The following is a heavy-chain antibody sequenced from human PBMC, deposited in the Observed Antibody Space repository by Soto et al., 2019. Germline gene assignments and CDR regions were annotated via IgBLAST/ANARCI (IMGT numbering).Heavy chain of an antibody. V-gene: IGHV3-30*04. Sequence: QVRLVESGGGVVQPGGSLRLSCAASGFTLRTYPLHWLRQPPGKGLEWLTVLSFDGKVKHYADAVWGRVTISIDISENTLYLPMNRMRGEEMAVYYWARDPPRGSPDEFAHWCQGTRVTVSS. J-gene: IGHJ4*02. CDR3: ARDPPRGSPDEFAH. CDR1: GFTLRTYP. CDR2: LSFDGKVK. D-gene: IGHD1-1*01.